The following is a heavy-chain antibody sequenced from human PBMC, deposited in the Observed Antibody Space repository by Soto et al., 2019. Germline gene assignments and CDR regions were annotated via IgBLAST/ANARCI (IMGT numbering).Heavy chain of an antibody. V-gene: IGHV3-30-3*01. Sequence: QVQLVESGGGVVQPGRSLRLSCAASGFTFSSYAMHWVRQAPGKGLEWVEVISYDGSNKYYADSVKGRFTISRDNCKNTLYLRMNSLRAEDTAVYDCAGDPLWSTAVVLWYFDLWGRGTLVTVSS. CDR3: AGDPLWSTAVVLWYFDL. J-gene: IGHJ2*01. D-gene: IGHD5-18*01. CDR1: GFTFSSYA. CDR2: ISYDGSNK.